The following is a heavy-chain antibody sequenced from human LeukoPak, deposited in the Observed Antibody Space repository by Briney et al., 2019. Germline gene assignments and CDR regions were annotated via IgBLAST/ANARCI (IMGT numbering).Heavy chain of an antibody. CDR2: VTPNSGGT. CDR1: GYTFTGYY. J-gene: IGHJ5*02. Sequence: VASVKVSCKASGYTFTGYYMHWVRQAPGQGLEWMGWVTPNSGGTNYAQRFQGRVTMTRDTSISTAYMELNRLRSDDTAVYYCARLDWLNFNWFDPWGQGTLVTVSS. CDR3: ARLDWLNFNWFDP. V-gene: IGHV1-2*02. D-gene: IGHD3-9*01.